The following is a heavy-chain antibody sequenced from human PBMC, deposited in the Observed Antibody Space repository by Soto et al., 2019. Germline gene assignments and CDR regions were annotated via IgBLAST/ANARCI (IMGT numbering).Heavy chain of an antibody. Sequence: SVKVSCKASGGTFSSYAISWVRQAPGQGLEWMGGIIPIFGTANYAQKFQGRVTITADESTSTAYMELSSLRSEDTAVYYCASLVVPAAPDDAFDIWGQGTMVTVSS. J-gene: IGHJ3*02. CDR1: GGTFSSYA. CDR2: IIPIFGTA. V-gene: IGHV1-69*13. D-gene: IGHD2-2*01. CDR3: ASLVVPAAPDDAFDI.